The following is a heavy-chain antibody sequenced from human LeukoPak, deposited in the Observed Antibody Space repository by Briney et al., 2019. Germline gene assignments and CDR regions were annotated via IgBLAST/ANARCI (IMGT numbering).Heavy chain of an antibody. CDR3: AGLVGRYSSGLYYYYFDY. J-gene: IGHJ4*02. CDR1: GFPFGSYW. Sequence: GSLRLSWEASGFPFGSYWMTWVRQPPGKGLEWIGERYLSGTTHSNPSVKSRVTISIDKSKNQFFLNLSSVTAADTAVYYCAGLVGRYSSGLYYYYFDYWGQGTLVTVSS. V-gene: IGHV4-4*02. D-gene: IGHD3-22*01. CDR2: RYLSGTT.